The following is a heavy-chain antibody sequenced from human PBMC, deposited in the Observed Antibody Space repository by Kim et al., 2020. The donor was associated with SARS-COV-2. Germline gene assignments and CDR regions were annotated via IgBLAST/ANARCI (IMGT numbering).Heavy chain of an antibody. CDR2: INHGGST. V-gene: IGHV4-34*01. CDR3: ARGLGVPNDGSEMSGMDV. CDR1: GGSFSGYY. Sequence: SETLSLTCAVYGGSFSGYYWSWIRQPPGKGLEWIGEINHGGSTNYNPSLKSRVTVSVDTSKNQFSLKVSSVTAADTAVYFCARGLGVPNDGSEMSGMDVWGQGTTVTVSS. J-gene: IGHJ6*02. D-gene: IGHD3-10*01.